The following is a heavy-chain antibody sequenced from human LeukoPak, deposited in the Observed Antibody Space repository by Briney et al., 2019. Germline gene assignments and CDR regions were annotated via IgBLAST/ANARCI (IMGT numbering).Heavy chain of an antibody. D-gene: IGHD6-6*01. CDR2: INHSGST. V-gene: IGHV4-34*01. J-gene: IGHJ4*02. Sequence: SETLSLTCAVYGGSFCGYYWSWIRQPPGKGLEWIGEINHSGSTNYNPSLKSRVTISVDTSKNQFSLKLSSVTAADTAVYYCATRTERYSSSVVDYWGRGTLVSVSS. CDR1: GGSFCGYY. CDR3: ATRTERYSSSVVDY.